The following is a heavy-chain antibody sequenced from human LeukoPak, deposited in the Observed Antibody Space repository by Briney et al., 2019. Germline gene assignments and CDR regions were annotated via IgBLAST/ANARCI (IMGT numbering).Heavy chain of an antibody. D-gene: IGHD5-18*01. J-gene: IGHJ4*02. Sequence: GRSLRLSCAASGFTFSSYAMHWVRQAPGKGLEWVAVISYDGSNKYYADSVKGRFTISRDNSKNTLYLQMNSLRAEDTAVYYCARASDGTEDYWGLGTLVTVSS. CDR1: GFTFSSYA. CDR3: ARASDGTEDY. CDR2: ISYDGSNK. V-gene: IGHV3-30*04.